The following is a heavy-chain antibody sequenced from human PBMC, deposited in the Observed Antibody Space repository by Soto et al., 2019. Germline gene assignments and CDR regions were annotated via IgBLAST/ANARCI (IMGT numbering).Heavy chain of an antibody. CDR2: IIPMFGTA. J-gene: IGHJ6*02. V-gene: IGHV1-69*13. CDR1: GGTFSSYA. D-gene: IGHD2-15*01. Sequence: SVKVSCKASGGTFSSYAISWVRQAPGQGLEWMGGIIPMFGTANYGQKFQGRVTNTADESTSTAYMELSSLRSEDTAVYYCARDRGDCSGGSCADYYYGMDVWGQGTTVTVSS. CDR3: ARDRGDCSGGSCADYYYGMDV.